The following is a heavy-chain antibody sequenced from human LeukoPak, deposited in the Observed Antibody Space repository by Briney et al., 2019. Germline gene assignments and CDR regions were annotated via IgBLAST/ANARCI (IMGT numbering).Heavy chain of an antibody. CDR3: ARNNGIAAATFDY. Sequence: SETLSLTCTVSGGSISSYYWSWIRQPAGKGLEWIGSIHYSGSTYYNPSLKSRVTISVDTSKNQFSLKLSSVTAADTAVYYCARNNGIAAATFDYWGQGTLVTVSS. CDR1: GGSISSYY. CDR2: IHYSGST. J-gene: IGHJ4*02. V-gene: IGHV4-4*07. D-gene: IGHD6-13*01.